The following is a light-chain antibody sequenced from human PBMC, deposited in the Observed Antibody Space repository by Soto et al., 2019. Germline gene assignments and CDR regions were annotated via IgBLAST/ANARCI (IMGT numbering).Light chain of an antibody. V-gene: IGKV3-20*01. CDR1: QSASSSY. J-gene: IGKJ1*01. CDR2: GAS. CDR3: QQYSSSPGT. Sequence: EIVLTQSPGTLSLSPGERATLSCRASQSASSSYLAWYQQKPGQAPRLLIYGASSRATGIPDRFSGSGSGTDSTLTISRLGPEEFAVYYCQQYSSSPGTFGQGTKVEIK.